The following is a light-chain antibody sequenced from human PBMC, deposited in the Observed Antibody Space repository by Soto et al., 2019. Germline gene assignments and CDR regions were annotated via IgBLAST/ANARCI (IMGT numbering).Light chain of an antibody. CDR1: SSNIGSNN. V-gene: IGLV1-44*01. J-gene: IGLJ1*01. Sequence: QSVLTQPPSASWTPGQRVTISCSGSSSNIGSNNVNWFQQLPGTAPKLLIHSNNQRPSGVPDRFSGSKSGTSAFLAISGLRSEDDADYYCAAWDGSLSSYVFGTGTKLTVL. CDR2: SNN. CDR3: AAWDGSLSSYV.